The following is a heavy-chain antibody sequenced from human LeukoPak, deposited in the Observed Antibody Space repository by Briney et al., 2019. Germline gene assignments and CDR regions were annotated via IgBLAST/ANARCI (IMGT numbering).Heavy chain of an antibody. CDR1: GFTFSSYS. CDR3: AKVGGATYNWFDP. J-gene: IGHJ5*02. Sequence: GGSLRLSCAASGFTFSSYSMNWVRQAPGKGLEWVSYISSLSGTIYYADSVKGRFTISRDNAKSSLYLQMNSLRAEDTAVYYCAKVGGATYNWFDPWGQGTLVTVSS. CDR2: ISSLSGTI. D-gene: IGHD1-26*01. V-gene: IGHV3-48*01.